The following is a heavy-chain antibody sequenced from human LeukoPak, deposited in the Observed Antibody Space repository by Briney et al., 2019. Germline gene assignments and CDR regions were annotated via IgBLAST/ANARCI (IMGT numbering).Heavy chain of an antibody. CDR3: ARATYSSGWGTSDY. CDR1: GGSISSSSYY. D-gene: IGHD6-19*01. CDR2: IYYSGNT. J-gene: IGHJ4*02. Sequence: SDTLSLTCTVSGGSISSSSYYWGWIRQPPGKGLEGAGTIYYSGNTYYSPSLKSRVTISVDTSKNQFSLKLSSVTAADTAVYYCARATYSSGWGTSDYWGQGTLVTVSS. V-gene: IGHV4-39*07.